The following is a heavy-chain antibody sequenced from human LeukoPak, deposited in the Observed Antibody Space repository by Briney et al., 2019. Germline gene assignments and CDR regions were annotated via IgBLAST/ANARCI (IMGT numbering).Heavy chain of an antibody. CDR1: GFTFSSYG. J-gene: IGHJ5*02. CDR3: ARQNYYPNWFDP. V-gene: IGHV3-33*01. Sequence: GGSLRLSCAASGFTFSSYGMHWVRQAPGKGLEWVAVIWYDGSNRYYADSVKGRFTISRDNSKNTLYLQMNSLRAEDTAVYYCARQNYYPNWFDPWGQGTLVTVSS. CDR2: IWYDGSNR. D-gene: IGHD3-22*01.